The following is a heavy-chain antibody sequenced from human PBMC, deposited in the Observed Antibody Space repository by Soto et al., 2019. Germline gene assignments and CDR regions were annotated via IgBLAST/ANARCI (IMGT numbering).Heavy chain of an antibody. D-gene: IGHD3-3*01. Sequence: PGGSLSLSCAASGFTFSSYGMHWVRQAPGKGLEWVAVISYDGSNKYYADSVKGRFTISRDNSKNTLYLQMNSLRAEDTAVYYCAKTSGGYYDFWSGYYPYYYYYGMDVWGQGTTVTVSS. CDR3: AKTSGGYYDFWSGYYPYYYYYGMDV. V-gene: IGHV3-30*18. CDR1: GFTFSSYG. J-gene: IGHJ6*02. CDR2: ISYDGSNK.